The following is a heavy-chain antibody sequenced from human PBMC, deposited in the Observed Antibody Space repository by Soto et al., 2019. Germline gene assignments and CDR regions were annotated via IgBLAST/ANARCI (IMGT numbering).Heavy chain of an antibody. V-gene: IGHV1-69*13. Sequence: ASVKVSCKASGGTFSSYAISWVRQAPGQGLEWMGGIIPIFGTANYAQKFQGRVTITADESTSTAYMELSSLRSEDTAVYYCAILVRGVIIPLSQQYFDYWGQGTLVTVSS. CDR2: IIPIFGTA. J-gene: IGHJ4*02. D-gene: IGHD3-10*01. CDR3: AILVRGVIIPLSQQYFDY. CDR1: GGTFSSYA.